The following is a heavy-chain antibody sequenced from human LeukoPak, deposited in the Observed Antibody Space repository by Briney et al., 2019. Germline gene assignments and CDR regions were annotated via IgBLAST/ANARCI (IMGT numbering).Heavy chain of an antibody. CDR3: ARDSRRGSFFDY. J-gene: IGHJ4*02. D-gene: IGHD1-26*01. CDR2: ISSSSSYI. V-gene: IGHV3-21*01. CDR1: GFTFSSYS. Sequence: GGSLRLSCAASGFTFSSYSMNWVRQAPGKGLGWVSSISSSSSYIYYADSVKGRFTISRDNAKNSLYLQMNSLRAEDTAVYYCARDSRRGSFFDYWGQGTLVTVSS.